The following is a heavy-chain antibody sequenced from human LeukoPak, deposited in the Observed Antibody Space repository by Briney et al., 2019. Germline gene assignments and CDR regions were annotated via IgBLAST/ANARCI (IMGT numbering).Heavy chain of an antibody. V-gene: IGHV3-7*01. CDR2: IKQDGSEK. CDR3: ARMAGYDSSGYYYEGADY. CDR1: GFTFSSYW. D-gene: IGHD3-22*01. J-gene: IGHJ4*02. Sequence: GGSLRLSCAASGFTFSSYWMSWVRQAPGKGLEWVANIKQDGSEKYYVDSVKGRFTISRDNAKNSLYLQMNSLRAEDTAVYYCARMAGYDSSGYYYEGADYWGQGTLVTVSS.